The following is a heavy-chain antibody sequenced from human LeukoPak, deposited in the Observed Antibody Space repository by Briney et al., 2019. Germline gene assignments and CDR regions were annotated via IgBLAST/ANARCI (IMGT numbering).Heavy chain of an antibody. Sequence: GGSLRLSCTASGFTFGDYAMSWFRQAPGKGLEWVGFIRSKAYGGTTEYAASVKGRFTISRDDSKSIAYLQMNSLKTEDTAVYYCTRDLPDVRYFDWSYYYYMDVWGKGTTVTVSS. CDR2: IRSKAYGGTT. J-gene: IGHJ6*03. CDR3: TRDLPDVRYFDWSYYYYMDV. D-gene: IGHD3-9*01. CDR1: GFTFGDYA. V-gene: IGHV3-49*03.